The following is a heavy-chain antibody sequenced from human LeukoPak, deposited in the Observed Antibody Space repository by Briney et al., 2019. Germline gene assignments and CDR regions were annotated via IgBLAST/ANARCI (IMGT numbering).Heavy chain of an antibody. Sequence: SETLSLTCTVSGGSISSYYWSWIRQPPGKGLEWIGYIYYSGSTNYNPSLKSRVTISVDTSKNQFSLKLSSVTAAGTAVYYCARILWFGEGSYYYMDVWGKGTTVTVSS. J-gene: IGHJ6*03. V-gene: IGHV4-59*01. CDR2: IYYSGST. D-gene: IGHD3-10*01. CDR3: ARILWFGEGSYYYMDV. CDR1: GGSISSYY.